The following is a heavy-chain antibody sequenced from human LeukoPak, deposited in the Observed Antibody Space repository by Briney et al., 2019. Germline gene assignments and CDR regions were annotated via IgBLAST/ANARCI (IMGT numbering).Heavy chain of an antibody. V-gene: IGHV4-34*01. D-gene: IGHD1-7*01. CDR1: GGSFSGYY. CDR2: INHSGST. CDR3: ARGRVTGTTPLLW. J-gene: IGHJ4*02. Sequence: SETLSLTCAVYGGSFSGYYWSWIRQPPGKGLEWIGEINHSGSTNYNPSLKSRFTISVDTSKNQFSLKVSSVTAADTAVYYCARGRVTGTTPLLWWGQGTLVTVSS.